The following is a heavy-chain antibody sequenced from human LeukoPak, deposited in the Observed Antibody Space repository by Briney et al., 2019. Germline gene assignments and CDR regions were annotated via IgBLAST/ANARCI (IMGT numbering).Heavy chain of an antibody. D-gene: IGHD6-19*01. CDR3: ARGPYPAAGVYYYYYYGMDV. CDR2: IYYSGST. J-gene: IGHJ6*02. Sequence: SETLSLTCAVYGGSFSGYYWSWIRQPPGKGLEWIGYIYYSGSTYYNPSLKSRVIISVDTSKNQFSLKLSSVTAADTAVYYCARGPYPAAGVYYYYYYGMDVWGQGTTVTVSS. V-gene: IGHV4-34*09. CDR1: GGSFSGYY.